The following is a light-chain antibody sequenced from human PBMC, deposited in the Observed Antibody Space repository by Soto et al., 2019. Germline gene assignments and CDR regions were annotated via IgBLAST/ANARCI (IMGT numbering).Light chain of an antibody. J-gene: IGKJ1*01. CDR3: QQYNKWPQT. CDR2: GAS. V-gene: IGKV3D-15*01. CDR1: QSVSSSH. Sequence: EIVLTQSPATLSLSPGERATLSCRASQSVSSSHLAWYQQKPGQAPRLLIYGASNRATGIPDRFSGSGSGTDFTLTISSLQSEDLAVYHCQQYNKWPQTFGQGTKVDIK.